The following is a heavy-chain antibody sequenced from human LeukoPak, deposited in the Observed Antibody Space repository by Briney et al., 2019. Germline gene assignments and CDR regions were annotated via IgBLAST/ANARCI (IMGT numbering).Heavy chain of an antibody. CDR1: GGSISSYY. V-gene: IGHV4-59*08. D-gene: IGHD3-9*01. J-gene: IGHJ5*02. Sequence: PSETLSLTCTVSGGSISSYYWSWIRQSPGKGLEWIGYIYHSGSTYYNPSLKSRVTISVDTSKNQFSLKLSSVTAADTAVYYCARQGFVPGVYDILTGPQTPWGQGTLVTVSS. CDR3: ARQGFVPGVYDILTGPQTP. CDR2: IYHSGST.